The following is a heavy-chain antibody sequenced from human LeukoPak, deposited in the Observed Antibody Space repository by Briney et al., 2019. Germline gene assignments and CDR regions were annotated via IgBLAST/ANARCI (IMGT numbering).Heavy chain of an antibody. D-gene: IGHD6-13*01. J-gene: IGHJ4*02. V-gene: IGHV3-23*01. CDR2: ISGSGGST. CDR1: GFTFSSYA. Sequence: GGSLRLSCAASGFTFSSYAMSWVRQAPGKGLEWVSAISGSGGSTYYADSVKGRFTISRDNSKNTLYLQMNTLRAEDTAVYYCARKEGYSSAWYWDNWGQGTLVTVSS. CDR3: ARKEGYSSAWYWDN.